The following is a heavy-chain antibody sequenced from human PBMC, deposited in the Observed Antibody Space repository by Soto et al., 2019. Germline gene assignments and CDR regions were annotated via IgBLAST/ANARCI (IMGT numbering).Heavy chain of an antibody. CDR2: INHSGST. D-gene: IGHD3-10*01. J-gene: IGHJ6*02. CDR1: GGSFGGYD. V-gene: IGHV4-34*01. Sequence: QVQLQQWGAGLLKPSETLSLTCDVYGGSFGGYDWSWIRQPPGKGLEWIGEINHSGSTNYNPSLKSRVTISVDTSKNQFSLKLSSVTAADTAVYYCARGGRSLLWFGAVYGMDVWGQGTTVTVSS. CDR3: ARGGRSLLWFGAVYGMDV.